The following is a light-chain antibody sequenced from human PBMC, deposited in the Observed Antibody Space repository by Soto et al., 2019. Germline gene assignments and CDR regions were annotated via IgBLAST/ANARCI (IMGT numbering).Light chain of an antibody. V-gene: IGKV3-15*01. Sequence: EIVMTQSPATLSVSPGERATLSCRASQSVGSNFAWFQQKPGQAPRLLVYGASTRATGVPGRFSGSGSGTEFTLTITSLQSEDFAVYYCQQHNYWPSFGQGTKLEIK. J-gene: IGKJ2*01. CDR1: QSVGSN. CDR2: GAS. CDR3: QQHNYWPS.